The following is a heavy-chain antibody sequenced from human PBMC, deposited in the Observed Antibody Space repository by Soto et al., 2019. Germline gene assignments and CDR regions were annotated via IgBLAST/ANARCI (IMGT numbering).Heavy chain of an antibody. Sequence: GESLKISCKGSGYSFTSYWIGWVRQMPGKGLEWMGLIHLSDSFTTYGPSFQGQVTFSADKSISTAFLQWSSLKASDTAIYYCARLRHGNYYFDYWGLGTLVTVSS. V-gene: IGHV5-51*01. CDR1: GYSFTSYW. CDR2: IHLSDSFT. J-gene: IGHJ4*02. CDR3: ARLRHGNYYFDY. D-gene: IGHD1-7*01.